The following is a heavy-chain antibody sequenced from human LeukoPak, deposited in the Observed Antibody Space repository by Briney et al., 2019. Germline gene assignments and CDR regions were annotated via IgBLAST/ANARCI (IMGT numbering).Heavy chain of an antibody. CDR2: IHPISGAT. CDR1: GYTFTGYY. Sequence: ASVKVSCKASGYTFTGYYMHWVRQAPGQGLEWMGWIHPISGATKSAQNFQGRLTMTRDTSTSTAYMELRSLRSDDTAVYYCARDQDIVIPAAGGGYWGPGTRLTVSS. V-gene: IGHV1-2*02. J-gene: IGHJ1*01. CDR3: ARDQDIVIPAAGGGY. D-gene: IGHD2-2*01.